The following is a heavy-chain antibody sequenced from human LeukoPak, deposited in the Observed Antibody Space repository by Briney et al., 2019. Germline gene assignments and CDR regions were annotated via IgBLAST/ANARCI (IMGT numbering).Heavy chain of an antibody. D-gene: IGHD1-26*01. J-gene: IGHJ4*02. CDR3: ASMGAPYWFDY. CDR2: IYSGGST. V-gene: IGHV3-66*02. CDR1: GFTVSSNY. Sequence: AGGSPRLSCAASGFTVSSNYMSWVRQAPGKGLEWVSVIYSGGSTYYADSVKGRFTISRDNSKNTLYLQMNSLRAEDTAVYYCASMGAPYWFDYWGQGTLVTVSS.